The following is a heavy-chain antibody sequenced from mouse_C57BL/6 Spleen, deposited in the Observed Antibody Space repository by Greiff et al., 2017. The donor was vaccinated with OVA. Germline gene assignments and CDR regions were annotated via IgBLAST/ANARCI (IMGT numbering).Heavy chain of an antibody. Sequence: EVQVVESGGGLVQPGGSMKLSCVASGFTFSNYWMNWVRQSPEKGLEWVAQIRLKSDNYATHYAESVKGRFTISRDDSKSSVYLQMNNLRAEDTGIYYCTSRRWFLGYFDYWGKGTTLTVSS. CDR3: TSRRWFLGYFDY. D-gene: IGHD2-3*01. CDR1: GFTFSNYW. CDR2: IRLKSDNYAT. V-gene: IGHV6-3*01. J-gene: IGHJ2*01.